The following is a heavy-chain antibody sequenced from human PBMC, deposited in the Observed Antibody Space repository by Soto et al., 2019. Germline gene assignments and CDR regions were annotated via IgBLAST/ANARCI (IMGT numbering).Heavy chain of an antibody. Sequence: PSETLSLTCAVYGGSFSGYYWSWIRQPPGKGLEWIGEINHSGSSNNNPSLKSRVTMSVDTSKNQFSLMLSSVTAADTAVYYCAARPIVGATPYYFEYCDEGNLVTVSS. CDR2: INHSGSS. V-gene: IGHV4-34*01. J-gene: IGHJ4*01. CDR1: GGSFSGYY. D-gene: IGHD1-26*01. CDR3: AARPIVGATPYYFEY.